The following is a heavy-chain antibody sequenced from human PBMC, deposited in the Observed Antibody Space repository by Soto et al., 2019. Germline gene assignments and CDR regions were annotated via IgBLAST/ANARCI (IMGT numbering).Heavy chain of an antibody. CDR1: GYSFSTYW. V-gene: IGHV5-10-1*01. J-gene: IGHJ4*02. CDR2: IDPSDSYT. D-gene: IGHD2-2*01. CDR3: AASRDGDKTEDSRNPRY. Sequence: GESLTISCEGSGYSFSTYWITWVRQMPGKALEWMGRIDPSDSYTKYSPSFQGHVTISVDKSISTAYLQWSSLKATDSAMYYCAASRDGDKTEDSRNPRYWGQGTLVTVSS.